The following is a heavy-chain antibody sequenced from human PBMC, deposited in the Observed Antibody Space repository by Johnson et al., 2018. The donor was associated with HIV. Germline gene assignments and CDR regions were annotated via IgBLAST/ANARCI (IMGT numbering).Heavy chain of an antibody. CDR1: GFTFSNYG. J-gene: IGHJ3*02. CDR2: VWYDGSNK. D-gene: IGHD6-13*01. CDR3: ARDGYRYDTGVLGAFDI. V-gene: IGHV3-33*01. Sequence: VQLVESGGGVVQPGRSLRLSCVASGFTFSNYGMHWVRQAPGKGLEWVAVVWYDGSNKYYADSVKGRFTISRDNAKNSLYLQMNSLRAEDTALYYCARDGYRYDTGVLGAFDIWGQGTMVTVSS.